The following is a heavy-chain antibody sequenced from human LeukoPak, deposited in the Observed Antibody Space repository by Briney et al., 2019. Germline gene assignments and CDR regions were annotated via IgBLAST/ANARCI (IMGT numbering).Heavy chain of an antibody. D-gene: IGHD4-11*01. CDR2: IYSGGST. CDR3: VRAQRMTTAAPYEFDY. CDR1: GFTVSSNY. J-gene: IGHJ4*02. V-gene: IGHV3-53*01. Sequence: GGSLRLSCAASGFTVSSNYMSWVRQAPGKGLEWGSVIYSGGSTYYADSVKGRFTISRDNAKNSLYLQMNSLRAEGTAVYYCVRAQRMTTAAPYEFDYWGQGTLVTVSS.